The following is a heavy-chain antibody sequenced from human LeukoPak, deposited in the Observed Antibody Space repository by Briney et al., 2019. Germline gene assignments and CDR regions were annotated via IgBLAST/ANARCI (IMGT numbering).Heavy chain of an antibody. CDR3: ARDSIGAFDY. J-gene: IGHJ4*02. V-gene: IGHV3-66*02. CDR2: IYSGGST. D-gene: IGHD3-16*01. Sequence: GGSLRLSCAASGFAVSSNYMSWVRQAPGKGLEWVSVIYSGGSTYYADSVKGRFTISRDNSKNTLYLQMNSLRAEDTAVYYCARDSIGAFDYWGQGTLVTVSS. CDR1: GFAVSSNY.